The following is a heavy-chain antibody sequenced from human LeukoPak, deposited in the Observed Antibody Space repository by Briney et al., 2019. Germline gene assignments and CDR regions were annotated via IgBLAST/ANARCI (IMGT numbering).Heavy chain of an antibody. CDR1: GFTFGNYV. CDR3: ARDGRAGLLWFGEYYFDY. Sequence: GGSLRLSCAASGFTFGNYVMSWVRQAPGKGLQWVSSISSDGGAMYYADSVKGRFTISRDNSKNTLYLQMNSLRAEDTAVYYCARDGRAGLLWFGEYYFDYWGQGTLVTVSS. V-gene: IGHV3-23*01. CDR2: ISSDGGAM. J-gene: IGHJ4*02. D-gene: IGHD3-10*01.